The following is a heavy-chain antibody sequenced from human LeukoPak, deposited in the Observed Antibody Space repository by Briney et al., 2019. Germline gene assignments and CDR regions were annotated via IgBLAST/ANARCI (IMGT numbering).Heavy chain of an antibody. J-gene: IGHJ4*02. Sequence: GGSLRLSCVASGFTFVSHWMTWVRQAPGKGLEWVANINQDGSEKYYVDSVKGRFTISRDNAKNSLYLQMHSLTAEDTAVYYCAKPFGFLEWLYGGYFDSWGQGTLVTVSS. D-gene: IGHD3-3*01. CDR3: AKPFGFLEWLYGGYFDS. CDR2: INQDGSEK. V-gene: IGHV3-7*03. CDR1: GFTFVSHW.